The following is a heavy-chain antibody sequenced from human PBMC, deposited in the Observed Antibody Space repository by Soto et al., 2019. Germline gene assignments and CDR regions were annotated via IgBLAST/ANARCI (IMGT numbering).Heavy chain of an antibody. D-gene: IGHD3-3*01. CDR3: ARDSFGVPIHYYYGMDA. CDR2: IIPILGTA. CDR1: GGTFSSYA. Sequence: GASVKVSCKASGGTFSSYAISWVRQAPGQGLEWMGGIIPILGTANYAQKFQGRVTITADESTSTAYMELSSLRSEDTAVYYCARDSFGVPIHYYYGMDAWGQGTTVTVSS. J-gene: IGHJ6*02. V-gene: IGHV1-69*13.